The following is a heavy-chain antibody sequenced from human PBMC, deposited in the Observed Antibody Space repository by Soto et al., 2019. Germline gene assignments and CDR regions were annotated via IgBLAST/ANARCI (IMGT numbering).Heavy chain of an antibody. J-gene: IGHJ4*02. CDR3: ARDVRFLDPSPRRSYFDY. CDR2: INAGNGNT. V-gene: IGHV1-3*01. Sequence: RASVKVSCKASGYTFTSYYMHWVRQAPGQRLEWMGWINAGNGNTKYSQKFQGRVTITRDTSASTAYMELSSLRSEDTAVYYCARDVRFLDPSPRRSYFDYWGQGTLVTVSS. D-gene: IGHD3-3*01. CDR1: GYTFTSYY.